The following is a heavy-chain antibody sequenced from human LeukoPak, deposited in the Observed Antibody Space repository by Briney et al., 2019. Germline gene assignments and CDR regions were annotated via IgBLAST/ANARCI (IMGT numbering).Heavy chain of an antibody. CDR3: ARGKAQYPPCFDC. CDR2: IHHSGST. V-gene: IGHV4-4*02. J-gene: IGHJ4*02. D-gene: IGHD4-11*01. CDR1: GDSVSSSYW. Sequence: SETLSLTCAVSGDSVSSSYWWCWVRQHAEKGLEWIGEIHHSGSTNYNWSLKSRVTISVDKSKNEFSLTLTSVTAADTAVYYCARGKAQYPPCFDCWGQGTRVAVFS.